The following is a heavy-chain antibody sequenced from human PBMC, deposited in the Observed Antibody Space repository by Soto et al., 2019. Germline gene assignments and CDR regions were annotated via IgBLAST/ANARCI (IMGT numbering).Heavy chain of an antibody. J-gene: IGHJ2*01. Sequence: QVQLVQSGAEVKEPGASVKVSCKASGYTFTIYGISWVRQAPGQGREWMGRISTYNGNTYYAHNVQGRVMMTTERATSTAYMELRSLRSDATAVYYCATDVGTEYVRYFDLWGRGTLVTVST. D-gene: IGHD2-21*02. CDR2: ISTYNGNT. CDR3: ATDVGTEYVRYFDL. V-gene: IGHV1-18*01. CDR1: GYTFTIYG.